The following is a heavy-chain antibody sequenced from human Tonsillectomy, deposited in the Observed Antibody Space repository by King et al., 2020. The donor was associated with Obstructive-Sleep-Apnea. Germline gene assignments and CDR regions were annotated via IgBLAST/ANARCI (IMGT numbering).Heavy chain of an antibody. CDR3: AQSSYDILTGHYNFDY. CDR1: GFSLSTSGVA. D-gene: IGHD3-9*01. Sequence: ITLKESGPTLVKPTQTLTLTCTFSGFSLSTSGVAVGWIRQPPGKALEWLALIYWDDDRRYSPSLKSRLTITKDTSKNQVVLTMTNLDPVYTATYYCAQSSYDILTGHYNFDYWGQGTLVTVSS. CDR2: IYWDDDR. J-gene: IGHJ4*02. V-gene: IGHV2-5*02.